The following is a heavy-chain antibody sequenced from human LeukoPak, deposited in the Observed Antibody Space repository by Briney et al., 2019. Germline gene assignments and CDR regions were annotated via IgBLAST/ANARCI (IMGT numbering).Heavy chain of an antibody. CDR2: INPNSGGT. J-gene: IGHJ5*02. D-gene: IGHD6-13*01. Sequence: GASVKVSCKASGYTFTGYYMHWVRQAPGQGLEWMGWINPNSGGTNYAQKFQGRVTMTRDTSISTAYMELSRLRSDDTAVYYCARHKPGIAAAGHNWFDPWGQGTLVTVSS. V-gene: IGHV1-2*02. CDR3: ARHKPGIAAAGHNWFDP. CDR1: GYTFTGYY.